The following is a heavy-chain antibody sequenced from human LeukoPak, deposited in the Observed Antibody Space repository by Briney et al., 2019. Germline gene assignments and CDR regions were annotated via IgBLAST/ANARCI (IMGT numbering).Heavy chain of an antibody. Sequence: GGSLRLSCAASGFTLSSYSMNWVRQAPGKGLEWVSYISSSSTIYYADSVKGRFTISRDNAKNSLYLQMNSLRAEDTAVYYCARGGYHAYYLDYWGQGSLVTVSS. D-gene: IGHD5-18*01. V-gene: IGHV3-48*04. CDR2: ISSSSTI. CDR1: GFTLSSYS. CDR3: ARGGYHAYYLDY. J-gene: IGHJ4*02.